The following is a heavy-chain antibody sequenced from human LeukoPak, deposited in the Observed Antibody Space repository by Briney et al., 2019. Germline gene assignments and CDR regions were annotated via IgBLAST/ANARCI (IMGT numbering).Heavy chain of an antibody. CDR3: ATSQGEYYYYYMDV. Sequence: GRSLRLSCAASGFTFSSYGMHWVRQAPGKGLEWVAVISYDGSNKYYADSVKGRFTISRDNSKNTPYLQMNSLRAEDTAVYYCATSQGEYYYYYMDVWGKGTTVTVSS. CDR1: GFTFSSYG. J-gene: IGHJ6*03. CDR2: ISYDGSNK. V-gene: IGHV3-30*03.